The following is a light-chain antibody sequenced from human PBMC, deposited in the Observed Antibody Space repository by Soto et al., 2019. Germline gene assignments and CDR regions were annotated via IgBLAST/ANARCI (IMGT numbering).Light chain of an antibody. Sequence: QSALTQPASVSGSPGQSITISCTGTSSDVGGHNYVSWYQHHPGKAPKLMIYDVTNRPSGVSNRFSCSKSGNTASLTISGLQAEDEADYYCASYTSTTTLDVFGTGTKVTVL. CDR3: ASYTSTTTLDV. CDR2: DVT. V-gene: IGLV2-14*03. J-gene: IGLJ1*01. CDR1: SSDVGGHNY.